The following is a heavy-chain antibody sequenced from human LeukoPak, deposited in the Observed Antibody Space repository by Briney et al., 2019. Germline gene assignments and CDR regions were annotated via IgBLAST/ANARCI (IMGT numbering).Heavy chain of an antibody. D-gene: IGHD3-22*01. J-gene: IGHJ4*02. CDR2: FDPEDGET. Sequence: ASVTVSCKVSGYTLTELSMHWVRQAPGKGLEWMGGFDPEDGETIYAQKFQGRVTMTEDTSTDTAYMELSSLRSEDTAVYYCATDRLEFRKLGGYYLNYWGQGTLVTVSS. V-gene: IGHV1-24*01. CDR1: GYTLTELS. CDR3: ATDRLEFRKLGGYYLNY.